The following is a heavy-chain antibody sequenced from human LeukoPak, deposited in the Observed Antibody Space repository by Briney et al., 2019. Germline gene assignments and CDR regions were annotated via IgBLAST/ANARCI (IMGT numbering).Heavy chain of an antibody. CDR1: GGTFSSYA. CDR2: IIPIFGTA. D-gene: IGHD6-19*01. J-gene: IGHJ4*02. Sequence: EASVKVSCKASGGTFSSYAISWVRQAPGQGLEWMGGIIPIFGTANYAQKFQGRVTITADESTSTAYMELSSLRSEDTAVYYYAGSIAVAGTFDYWGQGTLVTVSS. V-gene: IGHV1-69*13. CDR3: AGSIAVAGTFDY.